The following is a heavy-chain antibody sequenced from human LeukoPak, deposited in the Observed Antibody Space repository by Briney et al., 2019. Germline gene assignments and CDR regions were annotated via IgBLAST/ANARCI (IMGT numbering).Heavy chain of an antibody. V-gene: IGHV3-21*01. CDR3: ARGKYSSGWFDY. CDR1: GFTFGSYS. Sequence: GGSLRLSCAASGFTFGSYSMSWVRQAPGKGLEWVSSITTSSTYISYADSVKGRFTISRDNAKNSLYLQMNSLRAEDTAVYYCARGKYSSGWFDYWGQGTLVTVSS. D-gene: IGHD6-19*01. CDR2: ITTSSTYI. J-gene: IGHJ4*02.